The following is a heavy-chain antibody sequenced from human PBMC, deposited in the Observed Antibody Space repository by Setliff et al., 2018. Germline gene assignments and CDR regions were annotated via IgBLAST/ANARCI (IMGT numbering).Heavy chain of an antibody. Sequence: LRLSCAASGFTFSRYWMYWVRQVPGKGLVWVSRINPDGSITNYADSVRGRFTISRDNAKNTLYLQMNSLRAEDTAVYFCASIDWGENFYNTDVWGKGTTVTSP. CDR3: ASIDWGENFYNTDV. D-gene: IGHD7-27*01. CDR2: INPDGSIT. J-gene: IGHJ6*03. V-gene: IGHV3-74*01. CDR1: GFTFSRYW.